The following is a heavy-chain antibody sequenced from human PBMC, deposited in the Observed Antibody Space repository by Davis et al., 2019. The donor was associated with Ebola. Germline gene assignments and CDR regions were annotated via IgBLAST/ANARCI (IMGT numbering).Heavy chain of an antibody. J-gene: IGHJ4*02. Sequence: GESLKISCAASGFTFSSYAMSWVRQAPGKGLEWVSAISGSGGSTYYADSVKGRFTTSRDNSKNTLYLQMNSLRAEDTAVYYCAKDIVVVVAATYDYWGQGTLVTVSS. CDR2: ISGSGGST. V-gene: IGHV3-23*01. D-gene: IGHD2-15*01. CDR3: AKDIVVVVAATYDY. CDR1: GFTFSSYA.